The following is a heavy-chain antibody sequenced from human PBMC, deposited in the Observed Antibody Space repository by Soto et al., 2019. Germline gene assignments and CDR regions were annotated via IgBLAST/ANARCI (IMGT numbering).Heavy chain of an antibody. J-gene: IGHJ5*02. CDR3: AEDDFWSGGFAP. Sequence: QVQLVQSGAEVKSPGASVKVSCKASGKTFSSYAMHWVRQAPGQTPEWIGWINGANGNTRYSGKLPDRVNITWDTSATTVHMDLGSLRSEDTGVYSCAEDDFWSGGFAPWGQGTLVIVSS. CDR1: GKTFSSYA. V-gene: IGHV1-3*01. D-gene: IGHD3-3*01. CDR2: INGANGNT.